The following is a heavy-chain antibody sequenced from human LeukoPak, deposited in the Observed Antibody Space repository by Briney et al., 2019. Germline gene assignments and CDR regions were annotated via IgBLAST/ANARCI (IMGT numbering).Heavy chain of an antibody. D-gene: IGHD6-25*01. CDR1: GGTFSSYA. CDR3: ARDGYSSVRGTQYFQH. CDR2: IIPIFGTA. V-gene: IGHV1-69*13. Sequence: VASVKVSCKASGGTFSSYAISWVRQAPGQGLEWMGGIIPIFGTANYAQKFQGRVTITADESTSTAYMELSSLRSEDTAVYYCARDGYSSVRGTQYFQHWGQGTLVTVSS. J-gene: IGHJ1*01.